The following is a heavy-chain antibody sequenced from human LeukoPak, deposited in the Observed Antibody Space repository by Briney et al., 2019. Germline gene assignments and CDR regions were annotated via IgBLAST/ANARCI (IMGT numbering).Heavy chain of an antibody. CDR3: AKDRGGYYYYFDY. D-gene: IGHD3-22*01. CDR1: GFSFSNYG. CDR2: IWYDGSNK. V-gene: IGHV3-33*06. J-gene: IGHJ4*02. Sequence: GGSLRLSRAASGFSFSNYGMHWVHQAPGKGLEWVAVIWYDGSNKYYADSVKGRFTISRDNSKNTLYLQMNSLRAEDTAVYYCAKDRGGYYYYFDYWGQGTLVTVSS.